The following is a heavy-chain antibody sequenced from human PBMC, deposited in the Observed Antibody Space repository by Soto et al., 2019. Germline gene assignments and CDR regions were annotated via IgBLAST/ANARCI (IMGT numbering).Heavy chain of an antibody. Sequence: WETLSLTCPMSCGSIISYYWSLILQPPGEGLEWIGYIYYSGSTNYTPSVKSRATRTVDTSKDQFSPKLPSVTAAATDVYFCGRDLLGYSRSWVGWFDPWGQGTLVTVS. CDR2: IYYSGST. V-gene: IGHV4-59*01. J-gene: IGHJ5*02. CDR1: CGSIISYY. D-gene: IGHD6-13*01. CDR3: GRDLLGYSRSWVGWFDP.